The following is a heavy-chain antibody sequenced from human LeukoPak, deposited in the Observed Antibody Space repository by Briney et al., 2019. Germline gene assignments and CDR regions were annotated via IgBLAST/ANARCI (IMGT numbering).Heavy chain of an antibody. CDR3: ARDGTAAAGTLGNYYYYGMDI. Sequence: MAGGSLRLSCAASGFTFSSYSMNWVRQAPGKGLEWVSSISSSSSYIYYADSVKGRFTISRDNAKNSLYLQMNSLRAEDTAVYYCARDGTAAAGTLGNYYYYGMDIWGQGTTVTVSS. CDR2: ISSSSSYI. CDR1: GFTFSSYS. D-gene: IGHD6-13*01. J-gene: IGHJ6*02. V-gene: IGHV3-21*01.